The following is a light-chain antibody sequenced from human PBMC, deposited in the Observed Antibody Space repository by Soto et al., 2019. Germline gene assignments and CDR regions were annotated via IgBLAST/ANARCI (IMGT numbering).Light chain of an antibody. CDR3: QSYDSSLSGRV. CDR1: SSNIGAGYD. Sequence: QAVVTQPPSVSGAPGQRVTISCTGSSSNIGAGYDVHWYQQLPGTAPNLLIYGNSNRPSGVPDRFSGSKSGTSASLAITGLQAEDEADYYCQSYDSSLSGRVFGTGTKVTVL. J-gene: IGLJ1*01. V-gene: IGLV1-40*01. CDR2: GNS.